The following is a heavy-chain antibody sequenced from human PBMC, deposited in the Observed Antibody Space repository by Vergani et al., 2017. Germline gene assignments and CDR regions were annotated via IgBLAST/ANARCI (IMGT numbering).Heavy chain of an antibody. CDR3: TTDPRYCGDGSCXWLRGHHYYGMDV. D-gene: IGHD2-21*01. V-gene: IGHV3-15*07. Sequence: EVQLVESGGGIVKPGGSLRLSCVASGFSFRNAWMNWVRRTPGKGLEWVGRIKSTFDRGTTDYAAAVKGRFTISRDDSKNTLFLQMNGLKTEDIGVYYCTTDPRYCGDGSCXWLRGHHYYGMDVWGQGTTVTVSS. J-gene: IGHJ6*02. CDR2: IKSTFDRGTT. CDR1: GFSFRNAW.